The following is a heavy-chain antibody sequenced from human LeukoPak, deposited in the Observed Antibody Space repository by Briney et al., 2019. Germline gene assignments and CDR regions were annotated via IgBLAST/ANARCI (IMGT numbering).Heavy chain of an antibody. J-gene: IGHJ6*03. V-gene: IGHV3-23*01. D-gene: IGHD2-21*02. Sequence: PGGSLRLSCAASGFTFSSYAMSWVRQAPGKGLEWVATFRGSFIDTYYADSVKGRFTISRDISKKTLYLQMNSLRAEDTAVYYCAKDGVAYCGRDCTRQFYYFMDVWGKGTTVTVS. CDR1: GFTFSSYA. CDR3: AKDGVAYCGRDCTRQFYYFMDV. CDR2: FRGSFIDT.